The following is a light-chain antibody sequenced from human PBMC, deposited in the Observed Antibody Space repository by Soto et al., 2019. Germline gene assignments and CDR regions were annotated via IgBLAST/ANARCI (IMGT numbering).Light chain of an antibody. J-gene: IGLJ2*01. CDR2: SNS. CDR3: AAWDDSLNGPV. V-gene: IGLV1-44*01. CDR1: SSRIGINT. Sequence: QAVVTQPPSASGTPGQRVTISCSGSSSRIGINTVNWYQQLPGTAPKLLIYSNSQRPSGVPDRFSGSKSGTSASLAISGLQSEDEADYYCAAWDDSLNGPVFGGGTQLTVL.